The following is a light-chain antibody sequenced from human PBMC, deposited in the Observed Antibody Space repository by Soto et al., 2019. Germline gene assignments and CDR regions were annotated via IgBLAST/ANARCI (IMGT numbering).Light chain of an antibody. J-gene: IGLJ3*02. CDR3: QTWLSSGIRV. Sequence: QPVLTQSPSASASLGASVQLTCTLTSGHSSYIIVWHQQQPEKGPRYLMKVNSDGSHIKGDGIPDRFSGSSSGAERYLTISRLQSEDEADYYCQTWLSSGIRVFGGGTKLTVL. V-gene: IGLV4-69*01. CDR2: VNSDGSH. CDR1: SGHSSYI.